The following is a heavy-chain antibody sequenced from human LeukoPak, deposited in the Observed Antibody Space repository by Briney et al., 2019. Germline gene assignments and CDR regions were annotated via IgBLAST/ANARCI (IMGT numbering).Heavy chain of an antibody. CDR1: GFTFSSYA. CDR3: ARDGGVVIEQQPTDY. CDR2: ISGSGGST. V-gene: IGHV3-23*01. Sequence: PGGSLRLSCAASGFTFSSYAMSWVRQAPGKGLEWVSAISGSGGSTYYADSVKGRFTISRDNSKNTLYLQMNSLRAEDTAVYYCARDGGVVIEQQPTDYWGQGTLVTVSS. J-gene: IGHJ4*02. D-gene: IGHD6-13*01.